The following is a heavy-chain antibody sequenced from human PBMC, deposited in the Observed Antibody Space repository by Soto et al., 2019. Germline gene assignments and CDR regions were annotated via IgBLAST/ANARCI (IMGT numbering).Heavy chain of an antibody. CDR1: GFTFSTLA. V-gene: IGHV3-23*01. Sequence: PGGSLRLSCAASGFTFSTLAMGWVCQAPGKGLEWVSVIDYSGGTTYYTDSVKGRFTISRDNSKKMLYLQMNSLRAEDTAVYYCAKDATRTDGWYYFDYWGQGALVTVSS. CDR3: AKDATRTDGWYYFDY. CDR2: IDYSGGTT. J-gene: IGHJ4*02. D-gene: IGHD6-19*01.